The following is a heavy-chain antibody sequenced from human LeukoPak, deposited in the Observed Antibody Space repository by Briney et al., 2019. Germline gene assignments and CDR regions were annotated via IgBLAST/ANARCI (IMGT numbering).Heavy chain of an antibody. D-gene: IGHD6-13*01. V-gene: IGHV4-39*07. J-gene: IGHJ3*02. CDR1: GGSISSRSYN. Sequence: SETLSLTCTVSGGSISSRSYNWGWIRQPPGKGLEWIGNIYYSGSTYYNPSLKSLFTISLDTSKNQFSLKVNSVTAADTAVYYCARDSAAAAGYNGAFDIWGQGTMVTVSS. CDR3: ARDSAAAAGYNGAFDI. CDR2: IYYSGST.